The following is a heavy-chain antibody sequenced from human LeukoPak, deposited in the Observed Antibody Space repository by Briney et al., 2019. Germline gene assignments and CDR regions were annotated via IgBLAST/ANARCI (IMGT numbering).Heavy chain of an antibody. V-gene: IGHV4-31*03. CDR3: ARVGIGSSIAAADLYYYYMDV. CDR2: IYYSGST. D-gene: IGHD6-13*01. Sequence: SQTLSLTCTVSGGSISSGGYYWSWIRQHPGKGLEWIGYIYYSGSTYYNPSLKSRVTISVDTSKNQFSLKLSSVTAADTAVYYCARVGIGSSIAAADLYYYYMDVWGKGTTVTVSS. CDR1: GGSISSGGYY. J-gene: IGHJ6*03.